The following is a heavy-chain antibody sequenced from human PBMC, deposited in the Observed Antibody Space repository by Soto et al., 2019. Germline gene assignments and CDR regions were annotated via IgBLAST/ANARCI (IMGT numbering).Heavy chain of an antibody. CDR3: ARVRAVAGTGYFDY. J-gene: IGHJ4*02. V-gene: IGHV3-72*01. Sequence: EVQLVESGGGLVQPGGSLRLSCAASGFTFSDHYLDWVRQAPGKGLEWVGRSRNKANRYTTDYAASVKGRFTISKDDSKNSLYLQMNSLKPEDTAVYYCARVRAVAGTGYFDYWGQGTLGTVSS. CDR1: GFTFSDHY. D-gene: IGHD6-19*01. CDR2: SRNKANRYTT.